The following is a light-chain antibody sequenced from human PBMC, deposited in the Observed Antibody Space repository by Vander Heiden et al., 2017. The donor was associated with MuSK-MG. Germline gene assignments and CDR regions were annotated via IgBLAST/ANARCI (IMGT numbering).Light chain of an antibody. J-gene: IGLJ2*01. CDR1: SSDVGGYNY. Sequence: ITISCTGTSSDVGGYNYVSWYQQHPGKAPKLMIYDVSNRPSGVSNRFSGSKSGNTASLTISGPQAEDEADYYCSSYTSSSPVVFGGGTKLTVL. V-gene: IGLV2-14*03. CDR3: SSYTSSSPVV. CDR2: DVS.